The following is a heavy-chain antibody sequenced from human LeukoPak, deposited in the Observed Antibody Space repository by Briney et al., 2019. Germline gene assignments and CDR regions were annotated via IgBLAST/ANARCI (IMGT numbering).Heavy chain of an antibody. D-gene: IGHD1/OR15-1a*01. V-gene: IGHV3-30*18. J-gene: IGHJ4*02. CDR2: ISYDGSNK. Sequence: PGGSLRLSCAASGFTFSSYGMHWVRQAPGKGLEWVAVISYDGSNKYYADSVKGRFTISRDNSKNTLYLQMNSLRAEDTAVYYCAKDGGLELEQNNPNDYWGQGTLVTVSS. CDR3: AKDGGLELEQNNPNDY. CDR1: GFTFSSYG.